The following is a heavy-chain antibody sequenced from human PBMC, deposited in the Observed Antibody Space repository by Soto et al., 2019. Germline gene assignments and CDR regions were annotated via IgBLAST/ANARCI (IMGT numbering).Heavy chain of an antibody. V-gene: IGHV1-18*01. CDR1: GYTLTSCG. CDR3: ARETPVDNWFDP. Sequence: ASAKVSCKAPGYTLTSCGISWARQAPGQGLEWMGWISAYNGNTNYAQKLQGRVTMTTDTSTSTAYMELRSLRSDDTAVYYCARETPVDNWFDPWGQGTLVTVSS. CDR2: ISAYNGNT. J-gene: IGHJ5*02. D-gene: IGHD2-15*01.